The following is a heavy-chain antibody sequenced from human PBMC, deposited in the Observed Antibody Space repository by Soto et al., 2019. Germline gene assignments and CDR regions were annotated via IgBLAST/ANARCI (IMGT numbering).Heavy chain of an antibody. V-gene: IGHV4-59*01. CDR1: GGSINSYY. D-gene: IGHD2-8*01. CDR2: IYYSGST. Sequence: SETPSPPRTVSGGSINSYYWSWIPQPPGKGLGWIGYIYYSGSTNYNPSLKSRVTISVDTSKNQFSLKLSSVTAADTAVYYCARALYPDCTNGVCVDYWGQGTLVTVSS. J-gene: IGHJ4*02. CDR3: ARALYPDCTNGVCVDY.